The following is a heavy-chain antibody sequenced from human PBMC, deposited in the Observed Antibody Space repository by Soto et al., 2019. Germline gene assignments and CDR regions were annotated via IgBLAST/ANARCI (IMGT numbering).Heavy chain of an antibody. CDR2: INHSGST. J-gene: IGHJ6*03. CDR3: ARVRGYFAWLLYAGRGDYYYYMDV. Sequence: QVQLQQWGAGLLKPSETLSLTCAVYGGSFSGYYWSWIRQPPGKGLEWIGEINHSGSTNYNPSLKSRVTISVDTSKNQFSLKLSSVTAADTAVYYCARVRGYFAWLLYAGRGDYYYYMDVWGKGTTVTVSS. D-gene: IGHD3-9*01. V-gene: IGHV4-34*01. CDR1: GGSFSGYY.